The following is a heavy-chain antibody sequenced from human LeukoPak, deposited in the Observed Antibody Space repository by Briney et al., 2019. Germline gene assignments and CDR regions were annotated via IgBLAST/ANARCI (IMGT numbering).Heavy chain of an antibody. CDR3: AKIWSGYYPGPNWFDP. J-gene: IGHJ5*02. CDR1: GFTFSSYA. D-gene: IGHD3-3*01. CDR2: ISGSGGST. V-gene: IGHV3-23*01. Sequence: GGSLRLSCAASGFTFSSYAMSWVRQAPGKGLEWVSAISGSGGSTYYADSVKGRFTISRDNSKNTLYLQMNSLRAEDTAVYYCAKIWSGYYPGPNWFDPWGQGTLVTVSS.